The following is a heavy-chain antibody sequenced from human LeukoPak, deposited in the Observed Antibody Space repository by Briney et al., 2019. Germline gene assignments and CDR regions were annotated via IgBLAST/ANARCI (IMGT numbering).Heavy chain of an antibody. V-gene: IGHV3-49*04. D-gene: IGHD3-9*01. Sequence: GGSLRLSCTASGFTFGDYAMSWVRQAPGKGLEWVGFIRSKAYGGTTEYAASVKGRFTISRDDSKSIAYLQMNSLKTEDTAVYYCTRNQYYDILTGYYGLGWFDPWGQGTLVTVSS. CDR3: TRNQYYDILTGYYGLGWFDP. CDR2: IRSKAYGGTT. J-gene: IGHJ5*02. CDR1: GFTFGDYA.